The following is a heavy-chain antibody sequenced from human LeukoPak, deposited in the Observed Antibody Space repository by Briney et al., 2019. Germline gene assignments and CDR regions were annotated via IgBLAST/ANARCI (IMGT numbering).Heavy chain of an antibody. CDR2: MNPNNGNT. V-gene: IGHV1-8*01. Sequence: ASVRVSCKACGYTFTRYDINWVSQAPGQGLEWVGWMNPNNGNTVYAQKFQGRVTMTRSTSIDTAYMELNTLTSDDTAAYCARVFYYYGLDVWGQGTTVTVSS. J-gene: IGHJ6*02. CDR3: ARVFYYYGLDV. CDR1: GYTFTRYD.